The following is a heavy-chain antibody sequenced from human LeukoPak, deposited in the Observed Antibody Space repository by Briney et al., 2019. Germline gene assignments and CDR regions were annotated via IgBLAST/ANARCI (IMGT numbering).Heavy chain of an antibody. Sequence: SETLSLTCSVSGDSISNILYYWAWIRQPPGKGLEWIGSISYSGNTFFSPSLKSRVTISVDTSKNRFSLTLTSVTAADTALYYCARDSAAITGTGDWFDPWGQGTLVTVSS. J-gene: IGHJ5*02. V-gene: IGHV4-39*07. CDR3: ARDSAAITGTGDWFDP. CDR1: GDSISNILYY. CDR2: ISYSGNT. D-gene: IGHD1-20*01.